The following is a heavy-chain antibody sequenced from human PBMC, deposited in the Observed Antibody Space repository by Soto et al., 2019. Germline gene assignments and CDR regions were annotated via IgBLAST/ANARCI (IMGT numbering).Heavy chain of an antibody. CDR2: ISYDGSNK. CDR3: AKDKRKTTWQQLVVYYFDY. Sequence: GGSLRLSCAASGFTFSSYGMHWVRQAPGKGLEWVAVISYDGSNKYYADSVKGRFTISRDNSKNTLYLQMNSLRAEDTAVYYCAKDKRKTTWQQLVVYYFDYWGQGTLVTVSS. J-gene: IGHJ4*02. V-gene: IGHV3-30*18. CDR1: GFTFSSYG. D-gene: IGHD6-13*01.